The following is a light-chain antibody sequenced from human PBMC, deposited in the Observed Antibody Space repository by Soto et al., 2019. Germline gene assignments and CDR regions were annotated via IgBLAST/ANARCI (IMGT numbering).Light chain of an antibody. CDR1: QSVSSSY. CDR2: GAS. J-gene: IGKJ3*01. Sequence: EIVLTQSPGTLSLSPGERATLSCRASQSVSSSYLAWYQQKPGQAPRLIIYGASSRATGILDRCSGSGSGTDFTLTISRLDHEDFAVYYCQQYDSSPHFTFGPGTKVDIK. V-gene: IGKV3-20*01. CDR3: QQYDSSPHFT.